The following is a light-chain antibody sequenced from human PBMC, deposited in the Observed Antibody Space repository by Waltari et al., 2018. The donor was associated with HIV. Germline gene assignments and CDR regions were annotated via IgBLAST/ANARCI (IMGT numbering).Light chain of an antibody. Sequence: QSALTQPASVSGSPGQSITISCTGTISDIGSYNLVSWYQQYPGRAPKPIIYEVRKRPAGVSERFSGSKSGNRASLTVAGLKVEDEADYYCCSYAGGRVFVLFGGGTRLTV. CDR3: CSYAGGRVFVL. V-gene: IGLV2-23*02. CDR1: ISDIGSYNL. J-gene: IGLJ2*01. CDR2: EVR.